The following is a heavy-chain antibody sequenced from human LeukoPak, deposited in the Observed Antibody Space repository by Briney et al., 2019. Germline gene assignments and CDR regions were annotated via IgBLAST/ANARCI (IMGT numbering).Heavy chain of an antibody. D-gene: IGHD3-9*01. J-gene: IGHJ4*02. CDR1: GFIFSNYA. CDR2: ISGRSDNT. Sequence: GGSLRLSCAASGFIFSNYAMYWVRQAPGKGLEWVSAISGRSDNTYYADSVKGRFTLSRDSSKNTLHLQMNSLRADDTAVYYCAKWGDYDVLTGYYVSDFWGQGTLVTVSS. V-gene: IGHV3-23*01. CDR3: AKWGDYDVLTGYYVSDF.